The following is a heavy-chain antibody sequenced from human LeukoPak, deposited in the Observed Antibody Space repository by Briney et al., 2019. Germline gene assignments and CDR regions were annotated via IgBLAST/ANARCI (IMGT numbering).Heavy chain of an antibody. Sequence: GGSLRLSCAASGFTFSSYTMNWVRQAPGKGLEWVSHISSSGGTRYYADSVKGRFTISRDNSKTTLFLQVNSLRAEDTAVYYCARGASGYDSDPFDIWGQGTMVTVSS. D-gene: IGHD5-12*01. CDR1: GFTFSSYT. CDR3: ARGASGYDSDPFDI. CDR2: ISSSGGTR. V-gene: IGHV3-48*01. J-gene: IGHJ3*02.